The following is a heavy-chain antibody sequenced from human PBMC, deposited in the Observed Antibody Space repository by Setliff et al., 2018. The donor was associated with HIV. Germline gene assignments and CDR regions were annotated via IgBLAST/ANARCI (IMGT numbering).Heavy chain of an antibody. CDR2: IYYSGST. J-gene: IGHJ3*02. D-gene: IGHD3-22*01. CDR3: ARDCTYYYDSSGYYGHAFDI. CDR1: GGSISSYY. V-gene: IGHV4-59*01. Sequence: SETLSLTCTVSGGSISSYYWSWIRQPPGKGLEWIGYIYYSGSTNYNPSLKSRVTISVDTSKNQFSLKLSSVTAADTAVYYCARDCTYYYDSSGYYGHAFDIWGQGTMVTVS.